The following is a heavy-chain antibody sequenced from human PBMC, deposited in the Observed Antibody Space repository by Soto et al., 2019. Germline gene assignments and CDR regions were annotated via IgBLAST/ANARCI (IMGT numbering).Heavy chain of an antibody. Sequence: PGGSLRLACTASGFILSDHYMDWVRQAPGKGLEWIGRSRDKVNSYTTQYAASVKGRFTISRDESKDSLYLQIDNLKTEDTAVSFCTRGGSSSPYYDPMDVWGQGTTVIISS. CDR3: TRGGSSSPYYDPMDV. V-gene: IGHV3-72*01. D-gene: IGHD6-6*01. J-gene: IGHJ6*02. CDR1: GFILSDHY. CDR2: SRDKVNSYTT.